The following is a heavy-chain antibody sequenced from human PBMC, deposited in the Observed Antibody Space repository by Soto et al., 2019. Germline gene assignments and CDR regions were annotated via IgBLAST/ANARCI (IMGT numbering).Heavy chain of an antibody. D-gene: IGHD3-10*01. Sequence: SETLSLTCSVSGGSVRSGNHFWNWIRQPPGRGLEWLGYMYYTGVTNYNPSLKSRVSMSVDTSKNQFSLKLTSLTAADTAVYYCARGGEPLGYYGLDVWGQGXTVNV. CDR2: MYYTGVT. CDR3: ARGGEPLGYYGLDV. V-gene: IGHV4-61*01. CDR1: GGSVRSGNHF. J-gene: IGHJ6*02.